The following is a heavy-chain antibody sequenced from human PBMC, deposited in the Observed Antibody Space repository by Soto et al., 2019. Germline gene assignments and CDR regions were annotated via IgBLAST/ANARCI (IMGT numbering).Heavy chain of an antibody. CDR3: SRDFFERDSSSWCFDY. CDR2: INPNSGGT. J-gene: IGHJ4*02. Sequence: QVQLVQSGAEVKKPGASVKVSCKASGYTFTGYYMHWVQQAPGQGLEWMGWINPNSGGTNYAQKFQGWVTMTRDTPISTAYMELSRLRSDDTAVYYCSRDFFERDSSSWCFDYWGQGTLVTVSP. CDR1: GYTFTGYY. D-gene: IGHD6-13*01. V-gene: IGHV1-2*04.